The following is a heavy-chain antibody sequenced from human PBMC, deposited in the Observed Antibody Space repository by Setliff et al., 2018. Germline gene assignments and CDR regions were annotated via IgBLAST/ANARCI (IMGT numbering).Heavy chain of an antibody. CDR3: ARAQVVFAISAPVWYFEL. J-gene: IGHJ2*01. V-gene: IGHV4-39*07. CDR1: GGSVSSASHY. CDR2: VYYSGYT. Sequence: ETLSLTCTVSGGSVSSASHYWGWIRQAPGKAMEWIGSVYYSGYTYYKPSLQSRVTMSVDTSKNQFSLKLTSVTAADTAVYYCARAQVVFAISAPVWYFELWGRGTQVTVSS. D-gene: IGHD2-21*01.